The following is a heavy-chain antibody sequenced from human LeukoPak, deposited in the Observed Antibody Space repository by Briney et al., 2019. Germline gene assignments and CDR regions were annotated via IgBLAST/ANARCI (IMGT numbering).Heavy chain of an antibody. D-gene: IGHD6-13*01. CDR3: AVGGGYSSSWYTPFDY. V-gene: IGHV3-30*02. CDR1: GFTFSSYA. CDR2: IRYDGSNK. Sequence: GGSLRLSCAASGFTFSSYAMSWVRQAPGKGLEWVAFIRYDGSNKYYADSVKGRFTISRDNSKNTLYLQMNSLRAEDTAVYYCAVGGGYSSSWYTPFDYWGQGTLVTVSS. J-gene: IGHJ4*02.